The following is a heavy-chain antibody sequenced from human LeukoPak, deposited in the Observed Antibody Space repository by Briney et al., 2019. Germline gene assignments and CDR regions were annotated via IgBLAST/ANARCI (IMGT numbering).Heavy chain of an antibody. Sequence: SVKVSCKASGGTFGSYAISWVRQAPGQGLEWMGGIIPIFGTANYAQKFQGRVTITTDESTSTAYMELSSLRSEDTAVYYCAGEGMITFGGVIVSNWFDPWGQGTLVTVSS. J-gene: IGHJ5*02. CDR1: GGTFGSYA. CDR3: AGEGMITFGGVIVSNWFDP. CDR2: IIPIFGTA. V-gene: IGHV1-69*05. D-gene: IGHD3-16*02.